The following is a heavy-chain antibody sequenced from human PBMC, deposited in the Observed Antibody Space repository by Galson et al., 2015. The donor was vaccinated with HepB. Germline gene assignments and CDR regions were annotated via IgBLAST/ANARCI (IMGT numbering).Heavy chain of an antibody. CDR1: GYTFTSYG. J-gene: IGHJ4*02. Sequence: SVKVSCKASGYTFTSYGISWVRQAPGQGLEWMGWISAYNGNTNYAQKLQGRVTMTTDTSTSTAYMELRSLRSDDTAVYYCARDLVRGGITFGGVIDGHDYWGQGTLVTVSS. CDR3: ARDLVRGGITFGGVIDGHDY. CDR2: ISAYNGNT. V-gene: IGHV1-18*04. D-gene: IGHD3-16*02.